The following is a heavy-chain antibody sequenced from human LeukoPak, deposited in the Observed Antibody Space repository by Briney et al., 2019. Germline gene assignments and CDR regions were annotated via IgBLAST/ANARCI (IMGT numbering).Heavy chain of an antibody. V-gene: IGHV3-7*01. Sequence: GGSLRLSCAVSGFTFSSYWMNWVRQAPGKGLEWVARIRLDGGEKSYVDSVKGRFTISRDNTKNSLYLQMSSLRAEDTAVYFCARDGAAAGLYFDLWGQGTLVTVSS. CDR1: GFTFSSYW. CDR3: ARDGAAAGLYFDL. J-gene: IGHJ4*01. CDR2: IRLDGGEK. D-gene: IGHD6-13*01.